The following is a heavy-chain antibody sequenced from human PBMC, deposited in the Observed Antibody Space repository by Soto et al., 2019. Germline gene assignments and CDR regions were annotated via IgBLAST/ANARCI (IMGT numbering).Heavy chain of an antibody. CDR1: GYTFTSYD. CDR3: ARSLYDAFWSGYSSNGPYYYMDV. D-gene: IGHD3-3*01. CDR2: MNPSSGNT. Sequence: ASVKVSCKASGYTFTSYDINWVRQAPGQGLEWMGWMNPSSGNTGYAQKFQGRVTMTRNTSVSTAYMELSSLRSEDTAVYYCARSLYDAFWSGYSSNGPYYYMDVWGKGTTVTVS. V-gene: IGHV1-8*01. J-gene: IGHJ6*03.